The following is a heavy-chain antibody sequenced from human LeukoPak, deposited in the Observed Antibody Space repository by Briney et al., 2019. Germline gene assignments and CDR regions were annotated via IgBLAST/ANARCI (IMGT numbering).Heavy chain of an antibody. V-gene: IGHV4-38-2*01. J-gene: IGHJ4*02. CDR3: ARDDYGGNKPPDY. CDR1: GYSISSGYY. D-gene: IGHD4-23*01. Sequence: SETLSLTCAVSGYSISSGYYWAWIRQPPGKGLEWIGSIYHSGSTKYNPSLKSRVTVSVDTSKNQLFLKLSSVTAADTAVYYCARDDYGGNKPPDYWGQGTLVTVSS. CDR2: IYHSGST.